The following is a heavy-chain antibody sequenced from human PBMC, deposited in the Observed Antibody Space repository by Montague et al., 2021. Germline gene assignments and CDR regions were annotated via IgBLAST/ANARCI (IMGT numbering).Heavy chain of an antibody. CDR1: GFTFSTSW. CDR2: IHPDGTVT. Sequence: SLRLSCAASGFTFSTSWMHWVRQAAGKGLVWVSHIHPDGTVTNYADSVKGRFTVSRDNAKNMVYLQMNSLKAEDTAVYYCARGLYVAVLLVATGWFDAWGQGTLVTVSS. CDR3: ARGLYVAVLLVATGWFDA. J-gene: IGHJ5*02. V-gene: IGHV3-74*01. D-gene: IGHD2-15*01.